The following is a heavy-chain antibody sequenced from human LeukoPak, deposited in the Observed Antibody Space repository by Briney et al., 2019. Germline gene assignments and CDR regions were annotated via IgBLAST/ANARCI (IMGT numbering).Heavy chain of an antibody. CDR1: GGSVRGGNYY. D-gene: IGHD1-26*01. Sequence: SDTQSLTYTVSGGSVRGGNYYCSWIRQSPGKGLEWIGYIHYSGSTVYNPSLKSRVTMYIDTSKNQFSLNLSSVTAADTAVYYCARTGSTGGYWGQGTLVTVSS. CDR2: IHYSGST. CDR3: ARTGSTGGY. V-gene: IGHV4-61*01. J-gene: IGHJ4*02.